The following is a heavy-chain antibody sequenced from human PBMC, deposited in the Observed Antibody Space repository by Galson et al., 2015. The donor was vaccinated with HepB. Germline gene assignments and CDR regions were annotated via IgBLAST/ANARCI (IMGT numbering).Heavy chain of an antibody. Sequence: SLRLSCAASGFTFSDSNVSWIRQAPGKGLEWVSYISSSGTIISNADSVKGRFIISRDNAKNSLYLQMNRLRAEDTAVYYCAREFVGYNSDFYYYYGMDVWGQGTTVTVSS. CDR1: GFTFSDSN. V-gene: IGHV3-11*01. CDR3: AREFVGYNSDFYYYYGMDV. D-gene: IGHD5-24*01. CDR2: ISSSGTII. J-gene: IGHJ6*02.